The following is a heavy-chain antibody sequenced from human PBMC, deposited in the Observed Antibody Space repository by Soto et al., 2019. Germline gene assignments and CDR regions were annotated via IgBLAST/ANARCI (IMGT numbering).Heavy chain of an antibody. CDR2: IYYSGTT. V-gene: IGHV4-61*01. D-gene: IGHD4-17*01. CDR3: ARTDYGGNSFYYYGMDV. CDR1: GGSGSSGSYY. J-gene: IGHJ6*02. Sequence: SETLSLTWTVSGGSGSSGSYYWSWIRQPPGKRLEWIGYIYYSGTTNYNPSLKSRVTISVDTSKNQLSLRLTSVTAADTAVYYCARTDYGGNSFYYYGMDVWGQGTAVTVSS.